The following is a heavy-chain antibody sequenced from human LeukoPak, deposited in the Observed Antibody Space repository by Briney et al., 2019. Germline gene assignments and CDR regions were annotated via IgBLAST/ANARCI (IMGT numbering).Heavy chain of an antibody. CDR3: ARETYAPRYMDV. CDR2: IYYSGST. V-gene: IGHV4-31*02. J-gene: IGHJ6*03. Sequence: YWIGWVRQMPGKGLEWIGYIYYSGSTYYNPSLKSRVTISVDTSKNQFSLKLSSVTAADTAVYYCARETYAPRYMDVWGKGTTVTVSS. CDR1: Y.